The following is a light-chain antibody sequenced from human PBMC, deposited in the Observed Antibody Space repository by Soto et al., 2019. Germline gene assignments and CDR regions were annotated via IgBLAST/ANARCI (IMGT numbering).Light chain of an antibody. CDR2: EVS. Sequence: QSALTQPASVSGSPGQSITISCTGSSSDVGGYNYVSWYQQHPGKAPKLMIYEVSNRPSGISNRFPGSKSGNTASLTLSGLQAEDEADYYCSSYTSSSTLVFGGGTKLTVL. J-gene: IGLJ2*01. CDR1: SSDVGGYNY. V-gene: IGLV2-14*01. CDR3: SSYTSSSTLV.